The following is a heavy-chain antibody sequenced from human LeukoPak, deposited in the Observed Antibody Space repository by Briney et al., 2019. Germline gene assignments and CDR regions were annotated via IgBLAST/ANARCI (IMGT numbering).Heavy chain of an antibody. CDR3: ARLSTSIAARHFDY. J-gene: IGHJ4*02. CDR1: GGSISSGSYY. Sequence: SETLSLTCTVSGGSISSGSYYWSWIRQPAGKGLEWIGYIYYSGSTNYNPSLKSRVTISVDTSKNQFSLKLSSVTAADTAVYYCARLSTSIAARHFDYWGQGTLVTVSS. V-gene: IGHV4-61*10. CDR2: IYYSGST. D-gene: IGHD6-6*01.